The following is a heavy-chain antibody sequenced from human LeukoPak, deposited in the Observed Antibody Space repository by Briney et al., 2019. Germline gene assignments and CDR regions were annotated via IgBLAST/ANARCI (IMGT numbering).Heavy chain of an antibody. J-gene: IGHJ4*02. Sequence: PGGSLRLSCAASGFTFSSYSMNWVRQAPGKGLEWVSYISSSSSTIYYADSVKGRFTISRDNAKNSLYLQMNSLRAEDTAVYYCARDFGEFTYWGQGTLVTVSS. CDR1: GFTFSSYS. D-gene: IGHD3-10*01. CDR3: ARDFGEFTY. CDR2: ISSSSSTI. V-gene: IGHV3-48*01.